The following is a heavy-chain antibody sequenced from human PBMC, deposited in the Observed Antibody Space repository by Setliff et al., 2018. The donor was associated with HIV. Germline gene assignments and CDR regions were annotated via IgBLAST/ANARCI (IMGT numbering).Heavy chain of an antibody. CDR3: ANFLNSGGWNPGYFEY. J-gene: IGHJ1*01. CDR1: GASVSSGGHY. V-gene: IGHV4-31*03. Sequence: PSETLSLTCTVSGASVSSGGHYWSWIRQHPXKGLEWIGYIYYSEKTNYNPSLKSRVSISVDTSKNQFSLKLSSVTAADTAVYYCANFLNSGGWNPGYFEYWGQGTQVTVSS. CDR2: IYYSEKT. D-gene: IGHD6-19*01.